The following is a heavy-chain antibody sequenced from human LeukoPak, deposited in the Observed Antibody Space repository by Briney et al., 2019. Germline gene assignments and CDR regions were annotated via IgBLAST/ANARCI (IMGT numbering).Heavy chain of an antibody. Sequence: TSETLSLTCTVSGGSISSYYWSWIRQPPGKGLEWIGYIYYSGSTNYNPSLKSRVTISVDTSKNQFSLKLSSVTAADTAVYYCTRDPWGLSSSWSSSFDYWGQGTLVTVSS. D-gene: IGHD6-13*01. CDR3: TRDPWGLSSSWSSSFDY. CDR2: IYYSGST. V-gene: IGHV4-59*01. CDR1: GGSISSYY. J-gene: IGHJ4*02.